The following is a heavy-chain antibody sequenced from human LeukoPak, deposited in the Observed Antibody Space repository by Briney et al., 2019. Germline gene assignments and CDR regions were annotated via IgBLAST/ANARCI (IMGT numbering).Heavy chain of an antibody. J-gene: IGHJ4*02. CDR1: GFTFSSYA. Sequence: GGSLRLSCAASGFTFSSYAMSWVRQAPGKGLEWVSAISGSGGSTYYADSVKGRFTISRDNSKNTLYLQMNSLRAEDTAVYYCAKHGGFGELLSGYFDYWGQGTLVTVSS. CDR2: ISGSGGST. V-gene: IGHV3-23*01. D-gene: IGHD3-10*01. CDR3: AKHGGFGELLSGYFDY.